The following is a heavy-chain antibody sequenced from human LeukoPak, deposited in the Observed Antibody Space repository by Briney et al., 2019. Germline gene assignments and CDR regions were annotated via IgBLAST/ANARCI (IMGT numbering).Heavy chain of an antibody. J-gene: IGHJ4*02. Sequence: GGSLRLSCAASGFTFSSYGMHWVRQAPGKGLEWVAFIRYDGSNKYYADSVKGRFTISRDNSKNTLYLQMNSLRAEDTAVYYCASGYSYGYSGDYWGQGTLVTVSS. CDR3: ASGYSYGYSGDY. CDR1: GFTFSSYG. D-gene: IGHD5-18*01. V-gene: IGHV3-30*02. CDR2: IRYDGSNK.